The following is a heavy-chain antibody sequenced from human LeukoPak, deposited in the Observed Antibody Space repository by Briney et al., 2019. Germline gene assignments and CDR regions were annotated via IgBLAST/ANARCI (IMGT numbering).Heavy chain of an antibody. CDR2: IDSNSNYM. J-gene: IGHJ3*02. Sequence: GGSLRLSCAASGFTFGSYSMTWVRQAPGKGLEWVSFIDSNSNYMNYADSVKGRFTISRDNAKNSLYLQMNSLRVEDTAVYYCALMATPISANTFDIWGQGTMVTVSS. CDR3: ALMATPISANTFDI. V-gene: IGHV3-21*01. CDR1: GFTFGSYS. D-gene: IGHD3-3*02.